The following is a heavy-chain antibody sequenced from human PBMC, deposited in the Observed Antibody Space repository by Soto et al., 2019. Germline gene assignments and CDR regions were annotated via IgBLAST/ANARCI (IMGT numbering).Heavy chain of an antibody. Sequence: GGSTRISCAASGFTFCSYSMNWVRQAPGKGLEWVSSISSSSSYIYYADSVKGRFTISRDNAKNSLYLQMNSLRAEDTAVYYCARDYVDSSGYYCNFDYWGQGTLVTVSS. CDR2: ISSSSSYI. D-gene: IGHD3-22*01. J-gene: IGHJ4*02. V-gene: IGHV3-21*01. CDR3: ARDYVDSSGYYCNFDY. CDR1: GFTFCSYS.